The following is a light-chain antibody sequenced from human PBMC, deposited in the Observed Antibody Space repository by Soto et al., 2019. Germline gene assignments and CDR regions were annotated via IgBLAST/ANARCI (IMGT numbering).Light chain of an antibody. CDR3: QQYHSAPQT. Sequence: DIVMTQSPDSLAVSLGERATINCKSSQSVLYSPNNKNYVAWYQQKPGQPPKLLVYWASTRESGVPDRFSGSGSGTDFTLTISRLQAEDVAVYYCQQYHSAPQTFGQGTRVEIK. V-gene: IGKV4-1*01. J-gene: IGKJ1*01. CDR2: WAS. CDR1: QSVLYSPNNKNY.